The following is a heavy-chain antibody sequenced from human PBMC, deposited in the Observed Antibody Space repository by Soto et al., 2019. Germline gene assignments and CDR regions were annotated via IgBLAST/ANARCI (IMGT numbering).Heavy chain of an antibody. CDR2: ISYDGSNK. D-gene: IGHD3-10*01. J-gene: IGHJ4*02. V-gene: IGHV3-30-3*01. CDR3: ARHPYGSGRKGFDY. Sequence: QVQLVESGGGVVQPGRSLRLSCAASGFTFSSYAMHWVRQAPGKGPEWVAVISYDGSNKYYADSVKGRFTISRDNSKNTLYLQMNSLRAEDTAVYYCARHPYGSGRKGFDYWGQGTLVTVSS. CDR1: GFTFSSYA.